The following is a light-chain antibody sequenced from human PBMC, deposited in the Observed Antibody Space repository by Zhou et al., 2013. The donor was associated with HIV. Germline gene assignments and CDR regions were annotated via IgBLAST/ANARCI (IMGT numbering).Light chain of an antibody. CDR1: QSLVYSDGSTY. J-gene: IGKJ2*01. Sequence: DVVLTQSPLSLAVTLGQPASISCRSSQSLVYSDGSTYLSWFQQRPGQSPRRLIYKISNRFSGVPDRFSGSGAGTDFTLKINRVEAEDVGVYFCTQATQFPYTFGQGTKLEIK. CDR3: TQATQFPYT. CDR2: KIS. V-gene: IGKV2-30*01.